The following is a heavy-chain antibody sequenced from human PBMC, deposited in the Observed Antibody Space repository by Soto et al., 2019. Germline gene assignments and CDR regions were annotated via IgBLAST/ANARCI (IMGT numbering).Heavy chain of an antibody. CDR2: VYYSGGA. J-gene: IGHJ6*02. Sequence: SETLSLTCTVSGGSISGYYWSWIRQPPGKGLEWIGNVYYSGGAKYNPSVKRRVSISVDTSKNQFSLKLSSVTAADTAVYYCARIRITMVRGVIANYYYYGMDVWGQGTTVTVSS. D-gene: IGHD3-10*01. CDR1: GGSISGYY. CDR3: ARIRITMVRGVIANYYYYGMDV. V-gene: IGHV4-59*01.